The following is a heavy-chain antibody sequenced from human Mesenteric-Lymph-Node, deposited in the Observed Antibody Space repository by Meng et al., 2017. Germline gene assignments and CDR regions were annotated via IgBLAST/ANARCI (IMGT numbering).Heavy chain of an antibody. Sequence: QVQLKQWGAGLLKPSETRSLTCAVNGGSLSWAYWNWIRQPAGKGLEWIGEIIHGGSPSYHPSLKSRVTISIDTSKNQLSLMLSSVTAADTAVYYCARRPTGIDYWGQGTLVTVSS. V-gene: IGHV4-34*12. D-gene: IGHD2-8*02. J-gene: IGHJ4*02. CDR1: GGSLSWAY. CDR3: ARRPTGIDY. CDR2: IIHGGSP.